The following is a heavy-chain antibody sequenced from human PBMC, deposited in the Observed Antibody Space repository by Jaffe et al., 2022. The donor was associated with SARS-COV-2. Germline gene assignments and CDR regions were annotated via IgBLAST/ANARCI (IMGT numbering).Heavy chain of an antibody. Sequence: QVQLVQSGAEVKKPGASVKVSCKASGYTFTSYGISWVRQAPGQGLEWMGWISAYNGNTNYAQKLQGRVTMTTDTSTSTAYMELRSLRSDDTAVYYCARDPSTVTTYYYYYGMDVWGQGTTVTVSS. CDR3: ARDPSTVTTYYYYYGMDV. D-gene: IGHD4-17*01. CDR1: GYTFTSYG. J-gene: IGHJ6*02. V-gene: IGHV1-18*01. CDR2: ISAYNGNT.